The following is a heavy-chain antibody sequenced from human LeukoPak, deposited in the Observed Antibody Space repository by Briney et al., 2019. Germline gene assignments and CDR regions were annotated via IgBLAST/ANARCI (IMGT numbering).Heavy chain of an antibody. CDR2: ISGSGGST. J-gene: IGHJ1*01. D-gene: IGHD2-2*02. CDR1: GFTFSSYA. CDR3: AKGLHKYCSSTSCYTGEYFQH. V-gene: IGHV3-23*01. Sequence: PGGSLRLSCAASGFTFSSYAMSWVRQAPGKGLEWVSAISGSGGSTYYADSVKGRFTISRDNSKNTLYLQMNSLRPEDTAVYYCAKGLHKYCSSTSCYTGEYFQHWGQGTLVTVSS.